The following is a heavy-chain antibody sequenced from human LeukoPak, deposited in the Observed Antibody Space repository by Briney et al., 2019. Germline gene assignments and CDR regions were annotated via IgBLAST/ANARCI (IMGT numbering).Heavy chain of an antibody. J-gene: IGHJ4*02. Sequence: PSETLSLTCSVSGGPISRNYWSWIRQPPGKGLEWIGSIYYSGSTYYNPSLKSRVTISVDTSKNQFSLKLSSVTAADTAVYYCARPSSSSFDYWGQGTLVTVSS. CDR2: IYYSGST. CDR1: GGPISRNY. D-gene: IGHD6-6*01. CDR3: ARPSSSSFDY. V-gene: IGHV4-59*05.